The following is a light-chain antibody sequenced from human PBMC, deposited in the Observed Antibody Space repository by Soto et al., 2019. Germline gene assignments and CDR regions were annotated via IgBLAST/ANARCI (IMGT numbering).Light chain of an antibody. V-gene: IGKV1-33*01. CDR3: QQYDSLPLT. CDR2: HVS. CDR1: QGIINY. J-gene: IGKJ4*01. Sequence: DIQMTQTPSSLSASVGDRITVACQASQGIINYLSWYQQKPGKAPKLLIYHVSKLEAGVPSRFSGSGSGTDFTFTISSLQPEDIATYFCQQYDSLPLTFGGGTKVQI.